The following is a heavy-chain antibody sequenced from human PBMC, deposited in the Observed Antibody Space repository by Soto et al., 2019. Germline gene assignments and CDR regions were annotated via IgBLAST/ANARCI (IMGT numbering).Heavy chain of an antibody. D-gene: IGHD6-19*01. CDR1: GGSFSGYY. J-gene: IGHJ4*02. CDR2: VSHDGRNT. CDR3: AKGGRQWLVTSDFNY. Sequence: LSLTCAVHGGSFSGYYWDWVRQAPGKGLEWVAVVSHDGRNTHYADSVKGRFTISRDSSKNTVSLEMTSLRAEDTAVYYCAKGGRQWLVTSDFNYWGQGALVTVSS. V-gene: IGHV3-30*18.